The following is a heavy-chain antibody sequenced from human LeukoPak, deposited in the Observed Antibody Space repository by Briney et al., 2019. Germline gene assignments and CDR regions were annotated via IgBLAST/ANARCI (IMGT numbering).Heavy chain of an antibody. V-gene: IGHV2-5*01. CDR1: GFSLSTSGVG. J-gene: IGHJ4*02. CDR2: IYWNDDK. Sequence: VSGPTLVNPTQTLTLTCTFSGFSLSTSGVGVGWIRQPPGKALEWLALIYWNDDKRYSPSLKSKLTITKDTSKNQVVPTMTNMDPVDTATYYCAHRKKQTECFDYWGQGTLVTVSS. CDR3: AHRKKQTECFDY. D-gene: IGHD3-3*01.